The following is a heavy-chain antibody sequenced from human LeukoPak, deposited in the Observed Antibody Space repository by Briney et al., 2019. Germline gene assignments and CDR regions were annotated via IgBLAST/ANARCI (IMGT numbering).Heavy chain of an antibody. CDR3: GRLNTLNIGGMDV. J-gene: IGHJ6*02. V-gene: IGHV5-51*01. CDR2: IYPGDSET. Sequence: GESLKISCKGSGYRFTNYWIAWLRQLPGKGLEWMGIIYPGDSETRYSPSFQGQVTISADKSISTAYVQWSSLKASDTAMYYCGRLNTLNIGGMDVWGQGTTVTVSS. CDR1: GYRFTNYW. D-gene: IGHD2/OR15-2a*01.